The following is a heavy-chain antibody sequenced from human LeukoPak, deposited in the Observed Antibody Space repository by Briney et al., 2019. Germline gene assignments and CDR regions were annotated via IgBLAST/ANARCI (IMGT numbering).Heavy chain of an antibody. CDR2: IYNTGST. CDR3: ASRTTVTNALSFDY. D-gene: IGHD4-11*01. V-gene: IGHV4-38-2*01. Sequence: PSETLSLTCGVSGYFFSSGYYWGWLRQPPGQGLEWIGNIYNTGSTYYNPSLKSRVTISVDTSKNQFSLNLTSVTSADTAVYFCASRTTVTNALSFDYWGRGALVAVSS. J-gene: IGHJ4*02. CDR1: GYFFSSGYY.